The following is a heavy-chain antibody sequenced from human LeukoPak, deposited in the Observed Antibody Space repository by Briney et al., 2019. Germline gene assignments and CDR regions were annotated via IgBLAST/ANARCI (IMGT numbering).Heavy chain of an antibody. CDR1: GGSISSYY. CDR3: ARDAISRVWFGDPHYYMDV. J-gene: IGHJ6*03. CDR2: IYTSGST. D-gene: IGHD3-10*01. V-gene: IGHV4-4*07. Sequence: SETLSLTCTVSGGSISSYYWSWIRQPAGKGLEWIGRIYTSGSTNYNPSLKSRVTMSVDTSKNQFSLKLSSVTAADTAVYYCARDAISRVWFGDPHYYMDVWGKGTTVTISS.